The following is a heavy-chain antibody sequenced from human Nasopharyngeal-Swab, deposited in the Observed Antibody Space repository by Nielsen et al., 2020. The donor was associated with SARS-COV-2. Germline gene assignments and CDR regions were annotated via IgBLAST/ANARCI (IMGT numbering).Heavy chain of an antibody. CDR2: TSAYNGNA. CDR3: ARDRRALHPYYYYYGMDV. CDR1: GYTFTSYG. J-gene: IGHJ6*02. Sequence: ASVKVSCKASGYTFTSYGISWVRQAPGQGLEWMGWTSAYNGNANYAQKLQGRVTMTTDTSTSTAYMELRSLRSDDTAVYYCARDRRALHPYYYYYGMDVWGQGTTVTVSS. V-gene: IGHV1-18*01. D-gene: IGHD4-11*01.